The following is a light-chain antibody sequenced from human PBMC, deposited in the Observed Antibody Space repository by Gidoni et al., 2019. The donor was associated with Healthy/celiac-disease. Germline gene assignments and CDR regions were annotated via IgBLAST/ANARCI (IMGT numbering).Light chain of an antibody. CDR2: GAS. J-gene: IGKJ1*01. CDR3: QQYGSSPGT. V-gene: IGKV3-20*01. Sequence: EIVLTQSPGTLSLSPGERATLSFRASQSVSSSYLAWYQQKPGQAPRLLIYGASSRATGIPDRFSGSGSGTDFTLTISRLEPEDFAVYYCQQYGSSPGTFGQGPKVEFK. CDR1: QSVSSSY.